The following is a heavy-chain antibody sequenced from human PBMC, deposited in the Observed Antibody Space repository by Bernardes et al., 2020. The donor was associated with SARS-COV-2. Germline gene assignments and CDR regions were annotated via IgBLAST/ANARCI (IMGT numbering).Heavy chain of an antibody. J-gene: IGHJ4*02. CDR3: AKAHYDYIWGSYRYYNRDFDY. V-gene: IGHV3-23*01. CDR1: GFTFPNSA. Sequence: GGSLRLSCAASGFTFPNSAMSWVRQAPGRGLEWVSSISGSGDGTYYADSVKGRFTISRDQSKNTLYLQMNSLRAEDAAVYYCAKAHYDYIWGSYRYYNRDFDYWGQGTLVTVSS. CDR2: ISGSGDGT. D-gene: IGHD3-16*02.